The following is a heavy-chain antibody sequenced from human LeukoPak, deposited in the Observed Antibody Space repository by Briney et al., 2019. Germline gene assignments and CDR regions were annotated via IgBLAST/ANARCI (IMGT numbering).Heavy chain of an antibody. Sequence: GGSLRLSCAASGFSFSTHWMSWVRQAPGKGLEWVANIKQDGSEKFYVDSVKGRFTISRDNAQNSLSLQMSSLGVEDTAVYYCVREGYIYGFHHGDYFDYWGQGTLVTVSS. D-gene: IGHD5-18*01. V-gene: IGHV3-7*01. CDR1: GFSFSTHW. J-gene: IGHJ4*02. CDR2: IKQDGSEK. CDR3: VREGYIYGFHHGDYFDY.